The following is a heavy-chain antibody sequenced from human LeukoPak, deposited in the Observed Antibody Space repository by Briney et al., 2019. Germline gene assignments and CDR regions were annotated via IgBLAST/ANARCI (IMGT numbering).Heavy chain of an antibody. J-gene: IGHJ3*02. Sequence: PGGSLRLSCAASGFTFSSYWMHWVRQAPGKGLVWVSRINSDGSSTRYADSVKGRFIISRDNVKNTLYLQMNSLRAEDTAVYYXARDHYDSSGYYYEGDAFDIWGQGTMVTVSS. CDR2: INSDGSST. D-gene: IGHD3-22*01. CDR3: ARDHYDSSGYYYEGDAFDI. CDR1: GFTFSSYW. V-gene: IGHV3-74*01.